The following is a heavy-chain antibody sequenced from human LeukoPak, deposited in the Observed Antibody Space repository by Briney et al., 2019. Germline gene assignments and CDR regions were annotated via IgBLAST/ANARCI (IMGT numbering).Heavy chain of an antibody. D-gene: IGHD3-10*01. CDR2: IYYSGTT. Sequence: SETLSLTCTVSGGSISSSNYDWGWIRQPPGKGLEWIGTIYYSGTTYYNPSLESRVTISEDTSKNQFSLTLRSVTAADTPVYYCARQISDYYYYYMDVWGKGTTVTVSS. CDR3: ARQISDYYYYYMDV. J-gene: IGHJ6*03. CDR1: GGSISSSNYD. V-gene: IGHV4-39*01.